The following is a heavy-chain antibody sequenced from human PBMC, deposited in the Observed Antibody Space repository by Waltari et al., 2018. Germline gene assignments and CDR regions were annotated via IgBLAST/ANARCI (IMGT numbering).Heavy chain of an antibody. D-gene: IGHD3-22*01. CDR3: ARGDRGHMDV. V-gene: IGHV3-48*04. J-gene: IGHJ6*03. CDR2: ISSSSSTI. CDR1: GFTFSSYR. Sequence: EVQLVESGGGLVQPGGSLRLSCAASGFTFSSYRLNWVRQAPGKGLEWVSYISSSSSTIYYADSVKGRFTISRDNAKNSLYLQMNSLRAEDTAVYYCARGDRGHMDVWGKGTTVTVSS.